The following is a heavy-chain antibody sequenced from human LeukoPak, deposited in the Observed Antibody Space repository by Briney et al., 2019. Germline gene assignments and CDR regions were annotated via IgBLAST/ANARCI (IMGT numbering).Heavy chain of an antibody. CDR2: IYHSGST. J-gene: IGHJ4*02. Sequence: GSLRLSCAASEFSVGSNYMTWVRQAPGKGLEWIGGIYHSGSTNYNPSLKSRVTISVDKSKNQFSLKLSSVTAADTAVYYCARVSPGSGSYYFDYWGQGTLVTVSS. CDR1: EFSVGSNY. D-gene: IGHD3-10*01. V-gene: IGHV4-4*02. CDR3: ARVSPGSGSYYFDY.